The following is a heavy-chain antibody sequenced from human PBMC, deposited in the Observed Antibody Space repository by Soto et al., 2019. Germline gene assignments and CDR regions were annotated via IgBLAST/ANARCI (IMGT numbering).Heavy chain of an antibody. Sequence: GGSLRLSCAASGFTVSSNYMSWVRQAPGKGLEWVSVIYSGGSTYYADSVKGRFTISRDNSKNTLYLQMNSLRAEDTAVYYCARDVILTGSGGAFDIWGQGTMVTVSS. CDR1: GFTVSSNY. CDR3: ARDVILTGSGGAFDI. D-gene: IGHD3-9*01. V-gene: IGHV3-53*01. J-gene: IGHJ3*02. CDR2: IYSGGST.